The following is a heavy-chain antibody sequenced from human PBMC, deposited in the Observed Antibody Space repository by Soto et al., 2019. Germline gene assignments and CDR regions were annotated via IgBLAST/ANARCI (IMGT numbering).Heavy chain of an antibody. D-gene: IGHD6-13*01. CDR3: AKDEGAAVESPGD. Sequence: VGSLSLSCAASGFIFDDFTMHWVRLVPGKGLQWVSYINWDGRIAMYADSVKGRFTISRDNTNNHLYLQMNSLRSDDTALYYCAKDEGAAVESPGDWGHGTMVTVYS. V-gene: IGHV3-43*01. CDR2: INWDGRIA. CDR1: GFIFDDFT. J-gene: IGHJ4*01.